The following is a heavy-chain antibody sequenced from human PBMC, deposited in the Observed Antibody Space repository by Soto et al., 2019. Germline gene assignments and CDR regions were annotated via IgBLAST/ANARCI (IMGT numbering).Heavy chain of an antibody. CDR3: ARGYRLSGYSSSWVFDY. J-gene: IGHJ4*02. D-gene: IGHD6-13*01. CDR2: MYYSRST. V-gene: IGHV4-31*03. CDR1: VGSINSGGYY. Sequence: QVQLRESGPGLVKPSQTLSLTCTVSVGSINSGGYYWNWIRQHPGKDLEWIGYMYYSRSTYSNTFLRSRIIIPAETSESHCTLSLSSVTAADAAVDFCARGYRLSGYSSSWVFDYWGQGTLVNVSS.